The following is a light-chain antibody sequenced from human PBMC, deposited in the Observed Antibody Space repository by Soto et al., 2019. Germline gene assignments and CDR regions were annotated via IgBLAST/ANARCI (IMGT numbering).Light chain of an antibody. Sequence: DIVMTQSPDSLAVSLGERATINCKSSQSVLYSSNNKNYLAWYQQKPGQPPKLLIYWASTRESGVPDRFSGSRTRTDFTLTIRSLQAEDVAFYYCQQYDSTPLTFGGGTTVEIK. CDR2: WAS. V-gene: IGKV4-1*01. J-gene: IGKJ4*01. CDR3: QQYDSTPLT. CDR1: QSVLYSSNNKNY.